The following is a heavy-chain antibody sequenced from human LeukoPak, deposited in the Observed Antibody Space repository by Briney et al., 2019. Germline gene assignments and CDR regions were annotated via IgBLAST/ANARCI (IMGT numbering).Heavy chain of an antibody. CDR2: ISYDGSNK. Sequence: GGSLRLSCVASGFTFSSYAMHWVRQAPGKGPEWVAVISYDGSNKYYADSVKGRFTISRDNSKNTLYLQMNSLRAEDTAVYYCARHSSGNYVIDYWGQGTLVTVSS. J-gene: IGHJ4*02. D-gene: IGHD1-26*01. CDR3: ARHSSGNYVIDY. CDR1: GFTFSSYA. V-gene: IGHV3-30-3*01.